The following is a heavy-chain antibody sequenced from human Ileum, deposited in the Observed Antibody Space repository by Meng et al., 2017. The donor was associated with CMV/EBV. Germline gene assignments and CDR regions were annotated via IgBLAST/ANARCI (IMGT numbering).Heavy chain of an antibody. D-gene: IGHD1-26*01. CDR3: VRRGRGSEP. Sequence: QVQPTQVGGVLMKPSEHRSLTRPVYGGFFIDYFWTWIRQSPGKGLEWIGEINHKGNTKYNPSLKSRVTISKDTSKKQFSLRMTSVTAADTATYYCVRRGRGSEPWGQGTLVTVSS. CDR2: INHKGNT. CDR1: GGFFIDYF. V-gene: IGHV4-34*02. J-gene: IGHJ5*02.